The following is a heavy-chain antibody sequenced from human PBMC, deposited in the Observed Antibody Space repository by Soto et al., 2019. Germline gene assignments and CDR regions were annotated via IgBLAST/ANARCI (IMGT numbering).Heavy chain of an antibody. Sequence: QVQLQESGPGLVKPSQTLSLTCTVSGGSISSGGYYWSWIRQHPGKGLEWIGYIYYSGSTYYNPSLKCRVTISVDTSKNHSSLKLSSVTAADTAVYYCARVPYYGSGSYHPETIWFDPWGQGTLVTVSS. V-gene: IGHV4-31*03. CDR1: GGSISSGGYY. CDR2: IYYSGST. J-gene: IGHJ5*02. CDR3: ARVPYYGSGSYHPETIWFDP. D-gene: IGHD3-10*01.